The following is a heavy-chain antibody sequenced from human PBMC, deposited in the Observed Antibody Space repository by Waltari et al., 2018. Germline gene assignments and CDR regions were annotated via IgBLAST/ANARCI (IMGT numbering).Heavy chain of an antibody. CDR1: GYTFTSYY. CDR2: INPSGGST. D-gene: IGHD1-1*01. J-gene: IGHJ4*02. V-gene: IGHV1-46*01. CDR3: ARDGVGTTFDY. Sequence: QVQLVQSGAEVKKPGASVKVDGKASGYTFTSYYMHWVRQAPGQGLEWMGIINPSGGSTSYAQKFKGRVTMTRDTSTSTVYMELSSLRSEDTAVYYCARDGVGTTFDYWGQGTLVTVSS.